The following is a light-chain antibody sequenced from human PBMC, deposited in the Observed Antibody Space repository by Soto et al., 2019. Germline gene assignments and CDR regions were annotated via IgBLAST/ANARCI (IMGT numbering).Light chain of an antibody. Sequence: EIVMTQSPATLSVSPGERATLSCRASQSVSSNLAWYQQKPGQAPRLLIYVTSNRATGIPARFSGSGSGTDYTLTISSLEPEDSAVYYCHQRQSWPRTFGQGTKVDIK. J-gene: IGKJ1*01. V-gene: IGKV3-11*01. CDR2: VTS. CDR1: QSVSSN. CDR3: HQRQSWPRT.